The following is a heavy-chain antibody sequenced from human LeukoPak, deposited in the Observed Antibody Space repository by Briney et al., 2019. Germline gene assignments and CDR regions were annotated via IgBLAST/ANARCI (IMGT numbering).Heavy chain of an antibody. CDR3: ARMDSSSSNRAFDI. D-gene: IGHD6-6*01. CDR1: GYSISSGYY. J-gene: IGHJ3*02. CDR2: IYHSGST. V-gene: IGHV4-38-2*01. Sequence: SETLSLTXAVSGYSISSGYYWGWIRQPPGKGLEWIGSIYHSGSTYYNPSLKSRVTISVDTSKNQFSLKLSSVTAADTAVYYCARMDSSSSNRAFDIWGQGTMVTVSS.